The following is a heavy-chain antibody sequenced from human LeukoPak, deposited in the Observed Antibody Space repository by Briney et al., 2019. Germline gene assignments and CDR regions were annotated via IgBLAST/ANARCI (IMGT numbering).Heavy chain of an antibody. J-gene: IGHJ5*02. V-gene: IGHV3-23*01. D-gene: IGHD3-10*01. CDR2: ISGSGGST. Sequence: PGGSLRLFCAASGFTFSSYAMSWVCQAPGKGLEWVSAISGSGGSTYYADSVKGRFTISRDNSKNTLYLQMNSLRAEDTAVYYCAKEIGSGSYYNNWFDPWGQGTLVTVSS. CDR3: AKEIGSGSYYNNWFDP. CDR1: GFTFSSYA.